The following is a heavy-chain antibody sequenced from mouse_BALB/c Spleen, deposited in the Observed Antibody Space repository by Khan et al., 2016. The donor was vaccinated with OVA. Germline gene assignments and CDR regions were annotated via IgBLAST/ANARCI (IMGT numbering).Heavy chain of an antibody. CDR1: GYSITGDYA. D-gene: IGHD1-1*01. J-gene: IGHJ2*02. CDR2: ISYSGNT. V-gene: IGHV3-2*02. CDR3: SRVYGGDFDY. Sequence: EVQLQESGPGLVKPSQSLSLTCTVTGYSITGDYAWNWIRQFPGNKLECMGFISYSGNTKYNPSLKSRFSITRDTSTNQFFLQLNSVTTEDTATYYCSRVYGGDFDYWGKGTSLTVSS.